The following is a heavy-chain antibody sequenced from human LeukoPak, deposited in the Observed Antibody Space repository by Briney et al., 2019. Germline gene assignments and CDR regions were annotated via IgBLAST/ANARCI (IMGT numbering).Heavy chain of an antibody. Sequence: ASETLSLTCTVSGDSISSSSHYWGWVRQPPGKGLEWIGSSYYRGSTYNNPSLKSRITISVDTSKNQFSLKLSSVTAADTAVYYCARAGLSVRLALFDSWGQGTLVTVSS. D-gene: IGHD6-19*01. CDR3: ARAGLSVRLALFDS. V-gene: IGHV4-39*01. CDR1: GDSISSSSHY. J-gene: IGHJ4*02. CDR2: SYYRGST.